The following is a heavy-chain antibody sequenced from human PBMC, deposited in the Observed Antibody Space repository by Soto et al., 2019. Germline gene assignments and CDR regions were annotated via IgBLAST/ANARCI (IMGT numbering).Heavy chain of an antibody. Sequence: EVQLLESGGGLVQPGGSLRLSCAASGFTFSTFALSWVRQAPGRGLERVSYGGGRDGTILYADSVKGRFAISRDNSKNTLYLQMNRLRAEDTAVYYCTRGTYCDTSSCCLPKYYFAMDVWGRGTTVTVSS. CDR1: GFTFSTFA. CDR3: TRGTYCDTSSCCLPKYYFAMDV. V-gene: IGHV3-23*01. J-gene: IGHJ6*02. D-gene: IGHD2-2*01. CDR2: GGGRDGTI.